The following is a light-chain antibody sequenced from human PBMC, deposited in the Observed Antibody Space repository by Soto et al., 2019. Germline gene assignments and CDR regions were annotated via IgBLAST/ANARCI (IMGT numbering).Light chain of an antibody. Sequence: QPVLTQPPSVSGAPGQRVTISCTGSSSNIGAGYDVHWYQQLPGTAPKLLIYGNSNPPSGVPDRFSGSKSGTSASLAITGLQAGDGADYYCPSYDSSLGGYVVFGGGTQLTVL. CDR1: SSNIGAGYD. CDR3: PSYDSSLGGYVV. CDR2: GNS. J-gene: IGLJ2*01. V-gene: IGLV1-40*01.